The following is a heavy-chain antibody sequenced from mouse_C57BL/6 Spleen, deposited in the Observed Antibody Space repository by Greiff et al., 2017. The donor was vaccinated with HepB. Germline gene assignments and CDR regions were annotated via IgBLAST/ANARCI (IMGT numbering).Heavy chain of an antibody. V-gene: IGHV1-72*01. Sequence: QVQLQQPGAELVKPGASVKLSCKASGYTFTSYWMHWVKQRPGRGLEWIGRIDPNSGGTKYNEKFKSKATLTVDKPSSTAYMQLSSLTSEDSAVYYGGRAPYGYGGAWFAYWGQGTLVTVSA. D-gene: IGHD2-2*01. J-gene: IGHJ3*01. CDR1: GYTFTSYW. CDR3: GRAPYGYGGAWFAY. CDR2: IDPNSGGT.